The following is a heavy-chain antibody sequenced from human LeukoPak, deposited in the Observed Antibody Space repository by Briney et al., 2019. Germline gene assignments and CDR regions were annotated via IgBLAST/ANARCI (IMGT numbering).Heavy chain of an antibody. J-gene: IGHJ4*02. CDR2: INSDGSST. CDR3: AREVGSSGWQKFDY. CDR1: GFTFSNYG. D-gene: IGHD6-19*01. V-gene: IGHV3-74*01. Sequence: PGGSLRLSCAASGFTFSNYGMSWVRQAPGKGLVWVSRINSDGSSTSYADSVKGRFTISRDNAKNTLYLQMNSLRAEDTAVYYCAREVGSSGWQKFDYWGQGTLVTVSS.